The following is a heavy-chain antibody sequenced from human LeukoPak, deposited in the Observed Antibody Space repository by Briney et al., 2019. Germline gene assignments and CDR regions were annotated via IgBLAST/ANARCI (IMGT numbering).Heavy chain of an antibody. CDR2: IYYSGST. CDR3: ARGDGSGYDYYGMDV. J-gene: IGHJ6*04. Sequence: SETLSLTCTVSGGSISSYYWSWIRQPPGKGLEWIGYIYYSGSTDYNPSLKSRVTISVDTSKNQFSLKPSSVTAADTAVYYCARGDGSGYDYYGMDVWGKGTTVTVSS. V-gene: IGHV4-59*01. D-gene: IGHD1-14*01. CDR1: GGSISSYY.